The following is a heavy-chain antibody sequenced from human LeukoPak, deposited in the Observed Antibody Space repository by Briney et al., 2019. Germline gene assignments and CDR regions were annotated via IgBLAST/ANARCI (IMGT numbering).Heavy chain of an antibody. Sequence: SETLSLTCTVSGGAISSDYWSWIRQPPGKGLEWIGYIYYSGSTNYNPSLKSRVTISVDTSKNQLSLKLSSVTAADTAMYYCARQGGSGSYIAYWGQGTLVTVSS. CDR3: ARQGGSGSYIAY. D-gene: IGHD3-10*01. CDR1: GGAISSDY. V-gene: IGHV4-59*08. CDR2: IYYSGST. J-gene: IGHJ4*02.